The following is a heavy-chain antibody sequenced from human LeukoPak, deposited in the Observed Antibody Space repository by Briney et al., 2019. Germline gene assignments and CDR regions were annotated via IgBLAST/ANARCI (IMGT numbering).Heavy chain of an antibody. Sequence: GGSLRLSCAASGFTFSTYTMNWVRQPPGKGLEWVSNIATSSSTIYYADSVKGRFTISRDNAKNSLYLQMNSLRADDTAVYYCARFTAGGSYYYYMDVWGKGTTVTVSS. CDR2: IATSSSTI. V-gene: IGHV3-48*01. J-gene: IGHJ6*03. CDR3: ARFTAGGSYYYYMDV. D-gene: IGHD6-25*01. CDR1: GFTFSTYT.